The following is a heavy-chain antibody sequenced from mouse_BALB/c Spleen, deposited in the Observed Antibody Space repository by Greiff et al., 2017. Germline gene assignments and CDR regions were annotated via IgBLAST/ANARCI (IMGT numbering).Heavy chain of an antibody. CDR1: GYTFTSYW. Sequence: VQLQQSGAGLARPGASVKLSCKASGYTFTSYWMQWVKQRPGQGLEWIGAIYPGDGDTRYTQKFKGKATLTADKSSSTAYMQLSSLASEDSAVYYCARTRYDYDVAWFAYWGQGTLVTVSA. CDR2: IYPGDGDT. J-gene: IGHJ3*01. V-gene: IGHV1-87*01. CDR3: ARTRYDYDVAWFAY. D-gene: IGHD2-4*01.